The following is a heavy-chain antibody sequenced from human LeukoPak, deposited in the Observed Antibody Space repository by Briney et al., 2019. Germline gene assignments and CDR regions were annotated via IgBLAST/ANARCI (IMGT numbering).Heavy chain of an antibody. CDR2: ISSSGSTI. D-gene: IGHD2-2*01. J-gene: IGHJ4*02. Sequence: PGGSLRLSCAASGFTFSDYYMSWIRQAPGKGLEWVSYISSSGSTIYYADSVKGRFTISRDNSKNTLYLQMGSLRAEDMAVYYCARWGSTSCYDYWGQGTLVAVSS. CDR3: ARWGSTSCYDY. V-gene: IGHV3-11*04. CDR1: GFTFSDYY.